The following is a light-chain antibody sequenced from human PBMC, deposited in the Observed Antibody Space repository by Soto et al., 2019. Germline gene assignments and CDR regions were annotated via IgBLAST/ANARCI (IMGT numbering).Light chain of an antibody. CDR3: SSYTSSNTYV. J-gene: IGLJ1*01. CDR2: EVS. V-gene: IGLV2-14*01. Sequence: QSALTQPASVSGSPGQSITISCTGTSSDVGGYNYVSWYQQHPGKAPKLMIYEVSNRPSGISNRFSGSKSGNTASLTISGLQPEDEAAYYCSSYTSSNTYVFGTGTKSPS. CDR1: SSDVGGYNY.